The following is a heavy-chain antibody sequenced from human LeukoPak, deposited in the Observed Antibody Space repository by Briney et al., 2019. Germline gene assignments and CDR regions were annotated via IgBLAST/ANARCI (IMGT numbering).Heavy chain of an antibody. CDR2: ISGSGSNT. D-gene: IGHD3-22*01. CDR3: AKSPSWKYDSSGYVLFDY. CDR1: GFTFSSYA. J-gene: IGHJ4*02. V-gene: IGHV3-23*01. Sequence: QPGGSLRLSCAASGFTFSSYAMSWVRQAPGKGLEWVSGISGSGSNTYHADSVKDRFTISRDNYKNTLYVEMNTLRAEDTAVYYCAKSPSWKYDSSGYVLFDYWGPGTLVTVSS.